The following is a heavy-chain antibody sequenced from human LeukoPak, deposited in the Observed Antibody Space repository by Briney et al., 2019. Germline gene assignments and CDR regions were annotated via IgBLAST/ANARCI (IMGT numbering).Heavy chain of an antibody. CDR1: GFTFSTYG. Sequence: SGGSLRLSCAASGFTFSTYGIHWVRQAPGKGLEWVAFIRNGGSDKYYADSVTGRFTISRDNSKNTLYLQMNSLRAEDTAVYYCAKSKDLGYYYYYMDVWGKGTTVTVSS. J-gene: IGHJ6*03. V-gene: IGHV3-30*02. D-gene: IGHD3-16*01. CDR2: IRNGGSDK. CDR3: AKSKDLGYYYYYMDV.